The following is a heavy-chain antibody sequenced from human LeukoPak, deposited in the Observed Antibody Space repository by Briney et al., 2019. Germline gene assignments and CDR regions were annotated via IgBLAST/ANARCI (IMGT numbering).Heavy chain of an antibody. Sequence: GESLKISCKASGYSIITYWIGWVRQMSRKGLEWMGIIHPGDSDTRYSPSFQGQVTISVDKSISTAYLQWSSLKASDTAMYYCARLKVVTSSYWYFDLWGRGTLVTVSS. CDR3: ARLKVVTSSYWYFDL. D-gene: IGHD4-23*01. J-gene: IGHJ2*01. CDR2: IHPGDSDT. CDR1: GYSIITYW. V-gene: IGHV5-51*01.